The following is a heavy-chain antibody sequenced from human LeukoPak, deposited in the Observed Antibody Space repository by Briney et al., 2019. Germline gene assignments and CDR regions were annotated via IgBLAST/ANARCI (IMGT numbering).Heavy chain of an antibody. CDR2: ISAYNGNT. CDR3: ARVIAVAGHDAFDI. D-gene: IGHD6-19*01. CDR1: GYTFTSYG. J-gene: IGHJ3*02. Sequence: GASVKVSCKASGYTFTSYGISWVRQAPGQGLERMGWISAYNGNTNYAQKLQGRVTMTTDTSTSTAYMELRSLRSDDTAVYYCARVIAVAGHDAFDIWGQGTMVTVSS. V-gene: IGHV1-18*01.